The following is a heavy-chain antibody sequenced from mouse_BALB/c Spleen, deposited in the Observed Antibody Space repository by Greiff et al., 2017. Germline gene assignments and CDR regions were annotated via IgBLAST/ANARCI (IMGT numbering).Heavy chain of an antibody. CDR1: GYSITSDYA. Sequence: EVQLQESGPGLVKPSQSLSLTCTVTGYSITSDYAWNWIRQFPGNKLEWMGYISYSGSTSYNPSLKSRISITRDTSKNQFFLQLNSVTTEDTATYYCARSDSSGFAYWGQGTLVTVSA. D-gene: IGHD3-2*01. J-gene: IGHJ3*01. V-gene: IGHV3-2*02. CDR2: ISYSGST. CDR3: ARSDSSGFAY.